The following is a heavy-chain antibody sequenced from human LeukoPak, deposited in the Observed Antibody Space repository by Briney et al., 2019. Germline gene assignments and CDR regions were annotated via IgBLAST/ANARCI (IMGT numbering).Heavy chain of an antibody. CDR2: INHSGST. CDR3: ARGGFYCGGDCYVDY. CDR1: GGSFSDYY. J-gene: IGHJ4*02. V-gene: IGHV4-34*01. Sequence: SETLSLTCAVYGGSFSDYYWSWIRQTPGKGLEWMGEINHSGSTNYNPSLKSRVTISVDTSKNQFSLRLSSVTAADTAVYYCARGGFYCGGDCYVDYWGQGTLVTVSS. D-gene: IGHD2-21*02.